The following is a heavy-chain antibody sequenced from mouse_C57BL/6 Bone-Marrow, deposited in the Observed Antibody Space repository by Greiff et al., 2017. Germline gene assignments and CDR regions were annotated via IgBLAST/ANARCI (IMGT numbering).Heavy chain of an antibody. CDR1: GFSLTSYA. Sequence: VQLVESGPGLVAPSQCLSISCTVSGFSLTSYAISWVRQPPGKGLEWLGVICTGGGTNYYSAPKSRLSISKDNSKSQVFLKMNSLHTDDAARYCCARGLIYYAMDYWGQGTSVTVSS. CDR3: ARGLIYYAMDY. J-gene: IGHJ4*01. V-gene: IGHV2-9-1*01. CDR2: ICTGGGT.